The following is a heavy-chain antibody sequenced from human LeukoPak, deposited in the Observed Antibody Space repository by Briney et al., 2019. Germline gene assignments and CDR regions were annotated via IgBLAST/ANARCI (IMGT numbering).Heavy chain of an antibody. Sequence: GASVKVSCKASGYTFTSYGISWVRQAPGQGLEWMGWISAYNGNTNYAQKLQGRVTMTTDTSTSTAYMELGSLRSDDTAVYYCARAHHCSSTSCYLFGYYYYYYIDVWGKETTVSVS. D-gene: IGHD2-2*01. CDR2: ISAYNGNT. V-gene: IGHV1-18*01. CDR3: ARAHHCSSTSCYLFGYYYYYYIDV. J-gene: IGHJ6*03. CDR1: GYTFTSYG.